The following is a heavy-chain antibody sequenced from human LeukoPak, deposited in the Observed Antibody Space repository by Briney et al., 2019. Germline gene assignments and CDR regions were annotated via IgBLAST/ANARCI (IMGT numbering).Heavy chain of an antibody. CDR2: ISSRSSYI. V-gene: IGHV3-21*01. Sequence: PGGSLRLSCAASGFTFSYYEMNWVRQAPGKGLEWVSSISSRSSYIDYADSVKGRFTISRDNAKNSLYLQMNSLRAEDTAVYYCARDFPSYSSSWYLTGFYYYYYGMDVWGQGTTVTVSS. D-gene: IGHD6-13*01. CDR3: ARDFPSYSSSWYLTGFYYYYYGMDV. CDR1: GFTFSYYE. J-gene: IGHJ6*02.